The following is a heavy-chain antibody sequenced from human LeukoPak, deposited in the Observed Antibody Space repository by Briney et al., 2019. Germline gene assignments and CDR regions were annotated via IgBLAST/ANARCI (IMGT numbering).Heavy chain of an antibody. CDR2: ISSSSSTI. J-gene: IGHJ6*04. Sequence: GGSLRLSCAASGFTFSSYSMNWVRQAPGKGLEWVSYISSSSSTICYADSVKGRFTISRDNAKNSLYLQMNSLRAEDTAVYYCARAYCGGDCYSPDVWGKGTTVTVSS. D-gene: IGHD2-21*01. CDR3: ARAYCGGDCYSPDV. CDR1: GFTFSSYS. V-gene: IGHV3-48*01.